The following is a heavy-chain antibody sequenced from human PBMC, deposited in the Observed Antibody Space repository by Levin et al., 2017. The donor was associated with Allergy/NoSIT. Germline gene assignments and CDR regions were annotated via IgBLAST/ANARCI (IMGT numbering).Heavy chain of an antibody. J-gene: IGHJ6*02. D-gene: IGHD3-16*01. CDR3: ASQRSMIRGFGADGMDG. CDR1: GLIFSTYS. CDR2: ISFDGNNK. Sequence: GESLKISCAASGLIFSTYSMHWVRQAPGKGLEWVAAISFDGNNKYYADFVRSRFTVSRDDSKNKLYLQMSSLRGEDAAVYYCASQRSMIRGFGADGMDGWGRGTTVTVSS. V-gene: IGHV3-30*04.